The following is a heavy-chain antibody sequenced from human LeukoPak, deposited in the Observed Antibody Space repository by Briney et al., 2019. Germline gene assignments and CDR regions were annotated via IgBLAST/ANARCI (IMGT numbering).Heavy chain of an antibody. CDR1: GGSISSYY. CDR2: IYYSGST. V-gene: IGHV4-59*01. CDR3: ARVRMATITLDY. J-gene: IGHJ4*02. D-gene: IGHD5-24*01. Sequence: SETLSLTCTVSGGSISSYYWSWIRQPPGKGLEWIGYIYYSGSTNYNPSLKSRVTISVDTSKNQFSLKLSSVTAADTAVYYCARVRMATITLDYWGQGTLVTVFS.